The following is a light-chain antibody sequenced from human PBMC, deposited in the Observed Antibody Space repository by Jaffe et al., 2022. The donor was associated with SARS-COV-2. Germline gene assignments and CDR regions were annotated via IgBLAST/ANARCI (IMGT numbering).Light chain of an antibody. J-gene: IGLJ2*01. CDR2: END. V-gene: IGLV1-51*02. CDR3: GTWDSSLSAAV. CDR1: SSNIGNNY. Sequence: QSVLTQPPSVSVAPGQKVTISCSGSSSNIGNNYVSWYQHLPGTAPKLLIYENDKRPSGIPDRFSGSKSGTSATLGITGLQTGDEADYYCGTWDSSLSAAVFGGGTKLTVL.